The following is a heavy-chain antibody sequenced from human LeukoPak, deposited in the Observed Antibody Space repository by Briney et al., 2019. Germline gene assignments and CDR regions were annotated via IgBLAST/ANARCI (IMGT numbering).Heavy chain of an antibody. Sequence: ASVKVSCKASGGTFSSYAISWVRQAPGQGLEWMGGIIPIFGTANYAQKFQGRVTITADESTSTAYMELSSLRSEDTAVYYCAREYPGRLGDAFDIWGQGTMVTVSS. V-gene: IGHV1-69*13. J-gene: IGHJ3*02. CDR1: GGTFSSYA. CDR2: IIPIFGTA. D-gene: IGHD2-21*01. CDR3: AREYPGRLGDAFDI.